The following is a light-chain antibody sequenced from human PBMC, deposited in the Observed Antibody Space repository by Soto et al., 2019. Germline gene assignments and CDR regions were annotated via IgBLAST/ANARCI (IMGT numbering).Light chain of an antibody. CDR1: SSDVVDYNY. J-gene: IGLJ2*01. CDR2: EVS. Sequence: QSALTQPASVSGSPGQSITIACTGTSSDVVDYNYVSWYQQHPGKAPKLIVYEVSHRLSGVSDRFSGSKSGHTASLTISGLQDDDEADYYCSSSITNNIVVFGGGTQLTVL. CDR3: SSSITNNIVV. V-gene: IGLV2-14*01.